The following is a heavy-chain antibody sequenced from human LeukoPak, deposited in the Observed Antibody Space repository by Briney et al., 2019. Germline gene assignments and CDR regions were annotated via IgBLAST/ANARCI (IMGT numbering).Heavy chain of an antibody. V-gene: IGHV4-34*01. CDR2: INHSGST. J-gene: IGHJ5*02. Sequence: SETLSLTCAVYGGSFSGYYWSWIRQPPGKGLEWIGEINHSGSTNYNPSLKSRVTISVDTSKNQSSLKLSSVTAADTAVYYCARVRRSYYDILTGYYRWFGPWGQGTLVTVSS. CDR1: GGSFSGYY. D-gene: IGHD3-9*01. CDR3: ARVRRSYYDILTGYYRWFGP.